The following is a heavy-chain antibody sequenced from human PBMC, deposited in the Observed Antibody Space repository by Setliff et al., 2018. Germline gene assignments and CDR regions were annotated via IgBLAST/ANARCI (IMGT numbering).Heavy chain of an antibody. CDR3: ATRKSSGRLYYMDV. J-gene: IGHJ6*03. Sequence: SETLSLTCTVSGGAISSSSYYWGWIRQPPGKGLEWIGSIYYSGSTYYNPSLKSRVTISVDTSKNQFSLKLGSVTAADTAVYYCATRKSSGRLYYMDVWGKGTTVAVSS. V-gene: IGHV4-39*07. D-gene: IGHD1-26*01. CDR1: GGAISSSSYY. CDR2: IYYSGST.